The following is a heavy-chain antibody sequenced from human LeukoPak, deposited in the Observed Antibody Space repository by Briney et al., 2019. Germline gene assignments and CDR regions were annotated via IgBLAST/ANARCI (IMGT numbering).Heavy chain of an antibody. CDR2: VSYTGSP. V-gene: IGHV4-39*01. D-gene: IGHD1-7*01. CDR3: VRQVELGNFDC. Sequence: SETLSLTCIVSGAFISTTGYYWGWIRQPPGKGLEWIGSVSYTGSPYYSPSLKSRVTISVDMSRDQFSLKLISVTAADTAVYYCVRQVELGNFDCWGQGTLVTVSS. J-gene: IGHJ4*02. CDR1: GAFISTTGYY.